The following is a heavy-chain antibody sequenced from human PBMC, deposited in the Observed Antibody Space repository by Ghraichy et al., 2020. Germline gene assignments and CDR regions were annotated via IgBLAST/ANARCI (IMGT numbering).Heavy chain of an antibody. V-gene: IGHV3-74*01. D-gene: IGHD3-10*01. Sequence: GGSLRLSCAASGFTFTSAWMHWVRQAPGKGLVWVSRISSDGSSTIYADSVKGRFTISRDNTKNTLYLQMNSLRAEDTAVYYCATDYWGAINYWGQGTLVTVSS. CDR1: GFTFTSAW. CDR2: ISSDGSST. J-gene: IGHJ4*02. CDR3: ATDYWGAINY.